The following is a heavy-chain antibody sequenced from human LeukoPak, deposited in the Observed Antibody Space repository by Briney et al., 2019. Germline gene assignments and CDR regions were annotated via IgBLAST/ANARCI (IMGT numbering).Heavy chain of an antibody. CDR2: TYYRSKWYN. J-gene: IGHJ3*02. D-gene: IGHD3-10*01. CDR3: ARSRFEELLVAFDI. CDR1: GDSVSNNSVA. V-gene: IGHV6-1*01. Sequence: SQTLSLTCAISGDSVSNNSVAWNWIRHSPSRGLGWLGRTYYRSKWYNDYAVSVKGRITINPETAKNQFSLQLNSVTPEDTAVYYCARSRFEELLVAFDIWGQGTMVIVSS.